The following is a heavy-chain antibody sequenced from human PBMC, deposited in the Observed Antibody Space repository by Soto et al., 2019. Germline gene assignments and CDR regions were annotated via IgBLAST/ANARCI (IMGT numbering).Heavy chain of an antibody. CDR3: ARVPEVGTGTPYFDY. D-gene: IGHD1-7*01. CDR2: IYSGGST. CDR1: GFTVSSNY. Sequence: EVQLVESGGGLVQPGGSLRLSCAASGFTVSSNYMSWVRQAPGKGLEWVSVIYSGGSTYYADSVKGRFTISRDNSKNTLYLQTNSLRAEDTAVYYCARVPEVGTGTPYFDYWGQGTLVTVSS. J-gene: IGHJ4*02. V-gene: IGHV3-66*01.